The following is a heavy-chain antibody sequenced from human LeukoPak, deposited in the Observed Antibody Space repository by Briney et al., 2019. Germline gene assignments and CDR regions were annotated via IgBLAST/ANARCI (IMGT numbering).Heavy chain of an antibody. J-gene: IGHJ5*02. Sequence: SVKVSCKASGGTFSSYAISWVRQAPGQGLEWMGGIIPIFGTANYAQKFQGRVTITADESTSTAYMELSSPRSEDTAVYYCARAGAPHCSSTSCYPEGYNWFDPWGQETLVTVSS. CDR2: IIPIFGTA. D-gene: IGHD2-2*01. CDR3: ARAGAPHCSSTSCYPEGYNWFDP. V-gene: IGHV1-69*01. CDR1: GGTFSSYA.